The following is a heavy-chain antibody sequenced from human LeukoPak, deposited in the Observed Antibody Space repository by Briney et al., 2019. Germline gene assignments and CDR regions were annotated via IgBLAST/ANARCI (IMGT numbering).Heavy chain of an antibody. J-gene: IGHJ4*02. CDR2: IYPGDSDT. CDR3: ARAVGVDSSGYYPNNFDY. Sequence: KPGESLKISCKGAGYSFTNYWIGWVRQMPGKGLEWMGIIYPGDSDTRYSPSFQGQVTISADKSISTAYLQWSSLKASDTAMYYCARAVGVDSSGYYPNNFDYWGQGTLVTVSS. CDR1: GYSFTNYW. V-gene: IGHV5-51*03. D-gene: IGHD3-22*01.